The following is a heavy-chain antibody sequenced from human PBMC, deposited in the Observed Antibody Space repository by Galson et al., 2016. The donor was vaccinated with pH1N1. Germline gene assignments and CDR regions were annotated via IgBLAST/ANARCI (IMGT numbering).Heavy chain of an antibody. D-gene: IGHD3-3*01. CDR2: IIVVFGTV. V-gene: IGHV1-69*13. J-gene: IGHJ6*02. CDR3: AKDRVQRFLERHPYDYYGMDV. Sequence: SVKVSCKASGGTFSHYVINWVRQAPGQGLEWMGGIIVVFGTVNYAEKFQGRVTIAADESTSTAYMELKNLRSEDTAVYFCAKDRVQRFLERHPYDYYGMDVWGQGATVAVSS. CDR1: GGTFSHYV.